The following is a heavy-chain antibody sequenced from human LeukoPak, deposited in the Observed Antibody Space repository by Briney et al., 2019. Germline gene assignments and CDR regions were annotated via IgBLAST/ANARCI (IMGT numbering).Heavy chain of an antibody. CDR3: ARHSAYSGYEDWGYYGMDV. CDR1: GYTFTSYG. J-gene: IGHJ6*02. V-gene: IGHV1-18*01. CDR2: ISAYSGNT. D-gene: IGHD5-12*01. Sequence: ASVKVSCKASGYTFTSYGISWVRQAPGQGLEWMGWISAYSGNTNYAQKLQGRVTMTTDTSTSTAYMELRSLRSDDTAVYYCARHSAYSGYEDWGYYGMDVWGQGTTVTVSS.